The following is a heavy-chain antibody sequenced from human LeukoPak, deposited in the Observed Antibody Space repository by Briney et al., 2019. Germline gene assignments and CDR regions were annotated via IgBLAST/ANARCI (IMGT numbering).Heavy chain of an antibody. Sequence: GGSLRLSCAASGFTFSTSWMTWVRQAPGKGLEWVANIKQDGSEKYYADSVKGRFTISRDNSKNTLYLQMNSLRAEDTAVYYCARHGDYGDYAGLDNWFDPWGQGTLVTVSS. J-gene: IGHJ5*02. CDR1: GFTFSTSW. CDR2: IKQDGSEK. CDR3: ARHGDYGDYAGLDNWFDP. V-gene: IGHV3-7*01. D-gene: IGHD4-17*01.